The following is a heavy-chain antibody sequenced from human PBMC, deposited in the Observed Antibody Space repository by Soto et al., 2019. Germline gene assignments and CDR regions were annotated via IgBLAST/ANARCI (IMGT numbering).Heavy chain of an antibody. CDR1: GGSISSYY. D-gene: IGHD2-15*01. CDR2: IYNTWST. Sequence: QVQLQESGPGLVKPSETLSLTCTVSGGSISSYYWSWIRQPPGKGLEWIVCIYNTWSTNYNPSLTRRVTISVSTPNXXFSLNLNSVTAADTAVYYCARVPPNCNGACHLREGYYAMDVWGQGTTVTVSS. CDR3: ARVPPNCNGACHLREGYYAMDV. V-gene: IGHV4-4*09. J-gene: IGHJ6*02.